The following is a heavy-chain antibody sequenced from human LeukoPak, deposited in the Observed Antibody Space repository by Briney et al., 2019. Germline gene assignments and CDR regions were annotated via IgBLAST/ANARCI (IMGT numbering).Heavy chain of an antibody. D-gene: IGHD3-22*01. CDR1: GFTFSSYS. V-gene: IGHV3-21*01. J-gene: IGHJ4*02. Sequence: GGSLRLSCAASGFTFSSYSMNWVRQAPGKGLEWVSSISSSSSYIYYADSVKGRVTISRDNAKNSLYLQMNSLRAEDAAVYYCARGDSSGYYYGDYWGQGTLVTVSS. CDR3: ARGDSSGYYYGDY. CDR2: ISSSSSYI.